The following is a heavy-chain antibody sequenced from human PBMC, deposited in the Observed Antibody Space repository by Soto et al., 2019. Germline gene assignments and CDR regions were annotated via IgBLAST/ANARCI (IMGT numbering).Heavy chain of an antibody. D-gene: IGHD3-22*01. CDR2: IDPSDSYT. CDR3: ARQRYYYDSSGYHDAFDI. Sequence: GESLKISCKGSGYSFTSYWISWVRQMPGKGLEWMGRIDPSDSYTNYSPSFQGHVTISADKSISTAYLQWSSLKASDTAMYYCARQRYYYDSSGYHDAFDIWGQGTMVT. V-gene: IGHV5-10-1*01. CDR1: GYSFTSYW. J-gene: IGHJ3*02.